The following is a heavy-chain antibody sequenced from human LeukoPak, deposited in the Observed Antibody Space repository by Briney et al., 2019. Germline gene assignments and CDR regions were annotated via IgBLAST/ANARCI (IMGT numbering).Heavy chain of an antibody. V-gene: IGHV3-48*03. Sequence: GGSLRLXCAASGFTFSSYEMNWVRQAPGKGLEWVSYISSSGSTIYYADSVKGRFTISRDNAKNSLYLQMNSLRAEDTAVYYCASAYDSSGYYRGAFDIWGQGTMVTVSS. CDR1: GFTFSSYE. CDR3: ASAYDSSGYYRGAFDI. D-gene: IGHD3-22*01. J-gene: IGHJ3*02. CDR2: ISSSGSTI.